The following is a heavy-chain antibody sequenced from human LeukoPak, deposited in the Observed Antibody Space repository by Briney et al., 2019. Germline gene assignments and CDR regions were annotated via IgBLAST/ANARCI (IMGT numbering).Heavy chain of an antibody. CDR3: ARFIAVAGPFDY. D-gene: IGHD6-19*01. CDR2: IYYSGST. CDR1: GGSISSSSYY. Sequence: SETLSLTCTVSGGSISSSSYYWGWIRPPPGKGLEWIGSIYYSGSTYYNPSLKSRVTISVDTSKNQFSLKLSSVTAADTAVYYCARFIAVAGPFDYWGQGTLVTVSS. J-gene: IGHJ4*02. V-gene: IGHV4-39*01.